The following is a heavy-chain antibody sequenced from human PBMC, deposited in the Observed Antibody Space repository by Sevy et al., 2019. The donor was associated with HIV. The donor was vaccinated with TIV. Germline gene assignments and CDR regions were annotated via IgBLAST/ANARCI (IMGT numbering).Heavy chain of an antibody. V-gene: IGHV3-7*01. CDR1: GFTFSSYW. CDR2: IKQDGSEK. J-gene: IGHJ4*02. CDR3: ARLATDNDHYFDY. D-gene: IGHD1-1*01. Sequence: GGSLRLSCAASGFTFSSYWMSWVRQAPGKGLEWVANIKQDGSEKYYVDSVKGRFTISRDNAKNSLYLQMNSLRAEDTAVYYCARLATDNDHYFDYWGQGTLVTVSS.